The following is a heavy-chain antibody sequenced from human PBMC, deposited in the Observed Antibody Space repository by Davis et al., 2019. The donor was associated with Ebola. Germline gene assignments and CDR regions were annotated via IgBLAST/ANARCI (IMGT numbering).Heavy chain of an antibody. D-gene: IGHD3-3*01. CDR3: ARSHLRWEWLPMGPF. J-gene: IGHJ4*02. Sequence: GESLKISCAASGFTFDDYAMHWVRQAPGKGLEWVSLISGDGGSTYYADSVKGRFTISRDNSKNTLYLQMNSLRAEDTAVYYCARSHLRWEWLPMGPFWGQGTLVTVSS. CDR2: ISGDGGST. V-gene: IGHV3-43*02. CDR1: GFTFDDYA.